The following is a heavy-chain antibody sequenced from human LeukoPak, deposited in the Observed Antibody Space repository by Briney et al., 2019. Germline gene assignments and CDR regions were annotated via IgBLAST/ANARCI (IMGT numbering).Heavy chain of an antibody. CDR1: GGSFSGYY. CDR2: INHRGST. CDR3: ARGVAGWRYYYDSSGYPAYFDY. V-gene: IGHV4-34*01. Sequence: PSETLSLTCAVYGGSFSGYYWSWIRQPPGKGLEWIGEINHRGSTNYNPSLKSRVTISVDTSKNQFPLKLSSVTAADTAVYYCARGVAGWRYYYDSSGYPAYFDYWGQGTLVTVSS. D-gene: IGHD3-22*01. J-gene: IGHJ4*02.